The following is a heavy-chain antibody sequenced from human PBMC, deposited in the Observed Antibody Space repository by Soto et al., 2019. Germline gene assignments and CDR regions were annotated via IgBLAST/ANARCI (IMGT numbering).Heavy chain of an antibody. V-gene: IGHV4-34*01. CDR1: GGSFSGYY. Sequence: KPSETLSLTCAVYGGSFSGYYWSWIRQPPGKGLEWIGEINHSGSTNYNPSLKSRVTISVDTSKNQFSLKLSSVTAADTAVYYCARAGGLWSYYYYYGMDVWGQGTTVTVSS. D-gene: IGHD5-18*01. CDR3: ARAGGLWSYYYYYGMDV. J-gene: IGHJ6*02. CDR2: INHSGST.